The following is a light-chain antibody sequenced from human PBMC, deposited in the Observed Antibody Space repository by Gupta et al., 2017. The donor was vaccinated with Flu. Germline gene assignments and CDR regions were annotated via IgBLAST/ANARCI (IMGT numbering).Light chain of an antibody. CDR3: ASWDDSLDGHVI. Sequence: QSVLTQPPSASGTPGQKVTISCSGSNSNIGSNPVSWYHQLPGAAPKLLIYNDNQRPSGVPDRFSGSKSGTSASLAISGLQSEEEADYLCASWDDSLDGHVIFGTGTKLTVL. CDR1: NSNIGSNP. J-gene: IGLJ2*01. CDR2: NDN. V-gene: IGLV1-44*01.